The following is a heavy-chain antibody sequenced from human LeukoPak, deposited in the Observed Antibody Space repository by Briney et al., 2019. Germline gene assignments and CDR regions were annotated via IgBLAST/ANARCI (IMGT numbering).Heavy chain of an antibody. CDR1: GGSFSGYY. CDR3: TTRSGVAGLSWFDP. D-gene: IGHD6-19*01. CDR2: INHSGST. Sequence: SETLSLTCAVYGGSFSGYYWSWIRQPSGKGLEWIGEINHSGSTNYNPSLKSRVTISVDTSKNQFSLKLSSVTAADTAVYYCTTRSGVAGLSWFDPWGQGTLVTVSS. V-gene: IGHV4-34*01. J-gene: IGHJ5*02.